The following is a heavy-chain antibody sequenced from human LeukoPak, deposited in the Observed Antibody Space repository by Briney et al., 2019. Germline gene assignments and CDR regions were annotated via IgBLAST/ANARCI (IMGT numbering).Heavy chain of an antibody. CDR1: GFTFGPYT. J-gene: IGHJ4*02. CDR2: ITSSSDTK. Sequence: PVGSLRLSCVASGFTFGPYTMNWVRQAPGKGLEWISHITSSSDTKYHADSVKGRFTISRDNAKNSLYLQMNSLRAEDTAIYYCASGMRVGPNIWGQGTLVTVSS. D-gene: IGHD1-26*01. V-gene: IGHV3-48*04. CDR3: ASGMRVGPNI.